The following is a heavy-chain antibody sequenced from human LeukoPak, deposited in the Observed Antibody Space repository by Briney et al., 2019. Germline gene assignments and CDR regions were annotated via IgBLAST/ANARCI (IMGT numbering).Heavy chain of an antibody. CDR2: IWYDGSNK. V-gene: IGHV3-33*08. CDR3: ARDAGRQSTTWYSDY. Sequence: SGGSLRLSCVASGFSFSSHAMHWVRQAPGKGLEWVASIWYDGSNKNYADSVKGRFTISRDNSKNTMYLQMNSLRAEDTAVYYCARDAGRQSTTWYSDYWGQGTLVTVSS. CDR1: GFSFSSHA. D-gene: IGHD6-13*01. J-gene: IGHJ4*02.